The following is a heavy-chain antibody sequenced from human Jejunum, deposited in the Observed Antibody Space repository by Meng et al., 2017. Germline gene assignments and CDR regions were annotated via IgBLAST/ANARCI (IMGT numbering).Heavy chain of an antibody. Sequence: SVKVSCKASGGTFSTSAISWVRQAPGQGLEWMGSIIPIFGTPNYAQKFQGRLTVAADGSTSTAYMELSSLRSEDTAVYSCARYCGGGRCLVPDYSSYAMDVWGQGTTVTVSS. CDR1: GGTFSTSA. CDR3: ARYCGGGRCLVPDYSSYAMDV. J-gene: IGHJ6*02. D-gene: IGHD2-15*01. CDR2: IIPIFGTP. V-gene: IGHV1-69*13.